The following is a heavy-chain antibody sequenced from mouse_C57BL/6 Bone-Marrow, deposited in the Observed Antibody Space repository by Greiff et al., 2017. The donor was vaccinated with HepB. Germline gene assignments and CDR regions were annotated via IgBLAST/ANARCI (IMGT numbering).Heavy chain of an antibody. CDR2: IDPSDSYT. Sequence: QVQLQQSGAELVRPGPSVKLSCKASGYTFTSYWMHWVKQRPGQGLEWIGVIDPSDSYTNYNQKFKGKATLTVDTSSSTAYMQLSSLTSEDSAVYYCAREDYGSSYPNYYAMDYWGQGTSVTVSS. V-gene: IGHV1-59*01. D-gene: IGHD1-1*01. CDR1: GYTFTSYW. J-gene: IGHJ4*01. CDR3: AREDYGSSYPNYYAMDY.